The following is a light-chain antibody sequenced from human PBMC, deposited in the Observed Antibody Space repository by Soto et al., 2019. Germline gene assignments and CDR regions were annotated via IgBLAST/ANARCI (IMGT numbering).Light chain of an antibody. CDR1: QDIRNS. J-gene: IGKJ2*01. CDR2: LAS. V-gene: IGKV1-9*01. Sequence: DLQLTQSPSFLSASIGDRVTITCRASQDIRNSLAWYQQKPGKAPKLLIYLASTLQNGVPSRFGGSGSGTEFTLTISSLQPEDFATYYCQQLNSYPRTFGQGTKLEIK. CDR3: QQLNSYPRT.